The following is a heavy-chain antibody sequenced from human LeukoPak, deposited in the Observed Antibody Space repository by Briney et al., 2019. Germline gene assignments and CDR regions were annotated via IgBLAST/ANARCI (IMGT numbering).Heavy chain of an antibody. V-gene: IGHV3-7*01. CDR2: IKQDGSEK. Sequence: PGGSLRLSCAASGFTFSSYWMSWVRQAPGKGLEWVANIKQDGSEKYYVDSVKGRFTISRDNAKNSLYLQMNSLRAEDTAVYYCARTYCSSTSCYEGAFDIWGQGTMVTVSS. J-gene: IGHJ3*02. D-gene: IGHD2-2*01. CDR1: GFTFSSYW. CDR3: ARTYCSSTSCYEGAFDI.